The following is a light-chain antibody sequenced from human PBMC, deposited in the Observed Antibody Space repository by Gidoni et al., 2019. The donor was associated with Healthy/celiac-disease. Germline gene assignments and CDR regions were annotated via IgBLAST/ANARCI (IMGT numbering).Light chain of an antibody. J-gene: IGLJ1*01. Sequence: QSALTQPRSVSGSPGQSVTIPCPGTSSDVGGYNYVSWYQQHPGKAPKLMSYDVSKRPSGVPDRFSGSKSGNTASLTISGLQAEDEADYYCCSYAGSYTYVFGTGTKVTVL. CDR3: CSYAGSYTYV. CDR1: SSDVGGYNY. CDR2: DVS. V-gene: IGLV2-11*01.